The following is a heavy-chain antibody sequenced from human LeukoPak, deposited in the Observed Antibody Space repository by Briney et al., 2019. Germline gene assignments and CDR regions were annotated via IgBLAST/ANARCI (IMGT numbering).Heavy chain of an antibody. D-gene: IGHD5-18*01. J-gene: IGHJ4*02. CDR3: AKDRTTGYSYGAYFDY. CDR1: GFTFSSYG. Sequence: PGGSLRLSCAASGFTFSSYGMHWVRQAPGKGLEWVAVISYDGSNKYYADSVKGRFTISRDNSKNTLYLQMNSLRAEDTAVYYCAKDRTTGYSYGAYFDYWGQGTLVTVSS. V-gene: IGHV3-30*18. CDR2: ISYDGSNK.